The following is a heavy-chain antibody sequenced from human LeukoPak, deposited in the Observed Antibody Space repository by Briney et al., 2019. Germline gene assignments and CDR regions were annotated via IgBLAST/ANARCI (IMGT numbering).Heavy chain of an antibody. D-gene: IGHD3-10*01. J-gene: IGHJ4*02. CDR2: IYYSGST. CDR3: ARTYYHGSGSSYFDY. CDR1: GGSISSYY. V-gene: IGHV4-59*01. Sequence: PSETLSLTCTVSGGSISSYYWSWIRQPPGKGLEWIGYIYYSGSTNYNPSLKSRVTISVDTSKNQFSLKLSSVTAADTAVYYCARTYYHGSGSSYFDYWGQGTLVTVSS.